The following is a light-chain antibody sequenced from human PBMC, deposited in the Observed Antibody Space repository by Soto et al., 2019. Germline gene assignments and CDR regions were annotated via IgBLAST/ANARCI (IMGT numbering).Light chain of an antibody. Sequence: DVVLTQSPLSLPIPLGQPDSIAWSSSQGHLHSDGNTFLRWFQQRPGQSPRRLIYKVSNWDSGVPDRFSGSGSGTDFTLKISRVEAEDVGVYYCMQATYWPWTFGQGTKVDIK. CDR1: QGHLHSDGNTF. J-gene: IGKJ1*01. V-gene: IGKV2-30*02. CDR2: KVS. CDR3: MQATYWPWT.